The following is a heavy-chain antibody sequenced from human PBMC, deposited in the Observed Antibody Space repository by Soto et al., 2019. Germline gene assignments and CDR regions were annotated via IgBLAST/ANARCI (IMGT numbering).Heavy chain of an antibody. D-gene: IGHD7-27*01. V-gene: IGHV6-1*01. Sequence: SQTLALTCAISGDSVSINYAAWNWIRQSPSRGLEWLGRTYYRSKWYTEYALSVKSRITINPDTYKNQVSLQLNSVTTEDTAVYYCARDIDWGSWGQGTLVTVSS. CDR1: GDSVSINYAA. J-gene: IGHJ4*02. CDR3: ARDIDWGS. CDR2: TYYRSKWYT.